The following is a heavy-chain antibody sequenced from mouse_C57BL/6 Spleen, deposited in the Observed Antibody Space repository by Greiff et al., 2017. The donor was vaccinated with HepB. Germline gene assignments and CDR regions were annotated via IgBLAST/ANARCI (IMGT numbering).Heavy chain of an antibody. Sequence: EVKLVESGGGLVKPGGSLKLSCAASGFTFSSYAMSWVRQTPEKRLEWVATISDGGSYTYYPDNVKGRFTISRDNAKNNLYLQMSHLKSEDTAMYDCARDKKLTGYLDYWGQGTTLTVSS. CDR1: GFTFSSYA. J-gene: IGHJ2*01. CDR2: ISDGGSYT. D-gene: IGHD4-1*01. CDR3: ARDKKLTGYLDY. V-gene: IGHV5-4*01.